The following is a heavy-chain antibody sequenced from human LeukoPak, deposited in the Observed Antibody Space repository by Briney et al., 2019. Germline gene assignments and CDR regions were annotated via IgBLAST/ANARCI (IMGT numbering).Heavy chain of an antibody. D-gene: IGHD4/OR15-4a*01. CDR3: ARRAGAYSHPYDY. CDR1: GFTFSNYA. CDR2: FSGSGGST. V-gene: IGHV3-23*01. J-gene: IGHJ4*02. Sequence: GGSLRLSCAASGFTFSNYAMSWVRQAPGKGLEWVSAFSGSGGSTYYADSVKGRFTISRDNSKNTLYLQMNSLRAEDTAVYYCARRAGAYSHPYDYWGQGTLVTVSS.